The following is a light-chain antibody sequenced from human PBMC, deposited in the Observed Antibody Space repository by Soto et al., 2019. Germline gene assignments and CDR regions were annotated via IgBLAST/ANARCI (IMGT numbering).Light chain of an antibody. CDR1: QSINSW. CDR3: QQYNSYPWT. CDR2: EAP. Sequence: DIQMTKSPSTLSASVGDRVAITCRASQSINSWLAWYQQKPGKAPKLLIYEAPSLESGVPSRFSGSGSGTEFTLAISGLQPDDFATNYCQQYNSYPWTFGQGTKVEIK. V-gene: IGKV1-5*03. J-gene: IGKJ1*01.